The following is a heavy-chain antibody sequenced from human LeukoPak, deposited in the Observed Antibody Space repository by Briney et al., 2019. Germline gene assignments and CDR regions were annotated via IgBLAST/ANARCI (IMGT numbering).Heavy chain of an antibody. J-gene: IGHJ4*02. CDR1: GFTFSSYA. CDR3: ARARGYSYGPFDY. CDR2: ISGSGGST. V-gene: IGHV3-23*01. Sequence: GGSLRLSCVASGFTFSSYAMSWVRQVPGKGLEWVSAISGSGGSTYSADSVKGRFTISRDNSKNTLYLQMNSLRAEDTAVYYCARARGYSYGPFDYWGQGTLVTVSS. D-gene: IGHD5-18*01.